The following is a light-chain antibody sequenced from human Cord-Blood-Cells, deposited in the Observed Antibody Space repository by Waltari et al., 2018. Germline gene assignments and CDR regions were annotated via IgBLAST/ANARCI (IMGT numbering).Light chain of an antibody. CDR1: QGVSSY. Sequence: EIVLTQSPATLSLSPGERATLSCRASQGVSSYLAWYQQKPGQAPRLLIYDASNRATGIPARFSGSGPGTDFTLTISSLEPEYFAVYYCQQRSNWPITFGQGTRLEIK. J-gene: IGKJ5*01. CDR2: DAS. V-gene: IGKV3D-11*01. CDR3: QQRSNWPIT.